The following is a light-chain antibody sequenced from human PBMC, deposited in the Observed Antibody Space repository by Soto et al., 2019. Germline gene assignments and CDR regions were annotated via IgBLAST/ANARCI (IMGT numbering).Light chain of an antibody. V-gene: IGLV2-8*01. CDR2: EVN. J-gene: IGLJ1*01. CDR3: SSYATGFKGV. Sequence: QSVLTQPASVSGSPGQSITISCTGTSSDVGGYNYVSWYQQHPGKAPKVIIYEVNKRPSGVPDRFSGSKSGNTASLTVSGLQAEDEADYYCSSYATGFKGVFGTGTKVTVL. CDR1: SSDVGGYNY.